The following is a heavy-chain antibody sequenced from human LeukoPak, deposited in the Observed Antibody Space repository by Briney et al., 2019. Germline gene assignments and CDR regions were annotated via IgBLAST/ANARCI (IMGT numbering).Heavy chain of an antibody. Sequence: GGSLRLSCAASGFTFSTYSMNWVRQAPGKGLEWVSSISSSSNYIYYADSVKGRFSISRDDAKNSLFLQMNGLRAEDTAVYYCVRDMTTATTCYLQHWGQGTLVTVSS. V-gene: IGHV3-21*01. J-gene: IGHJ1*01. CDR2: ISSSSNYI. CDR1: GFTFSTYS. CDR3: VRDMTTATTCYLQH. D-gene: IGHD4-17*01.